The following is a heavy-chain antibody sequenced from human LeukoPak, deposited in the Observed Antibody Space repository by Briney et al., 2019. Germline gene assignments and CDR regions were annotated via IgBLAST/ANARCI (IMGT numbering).Heavy chain of an antibody. CDR3: ANSPRATGSTDY. CDR2: ISGSGGST. J-gene: IGHJ4*02. V-gene: IGHV3-23*01. Sequence: LAGGSLRLSCAASGFTFSSYAMSWVRQAPGKGLEWVSAISGSGGSTYYADSVKGRFTISRDNSKNTLYLQMNSLRAENTAVYYCANSPRATGSTDYWGQGTLVTVSS. D-gene: IGHD5-12*01. CDR1: GFTFSSYA.